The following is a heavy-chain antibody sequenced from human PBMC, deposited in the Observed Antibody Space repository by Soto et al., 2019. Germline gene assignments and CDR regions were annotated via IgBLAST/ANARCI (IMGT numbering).Heavy chain of an antibody. J-gene: IGHJ4*02. V-gene: IGHV3-15*01. Sequence: EVQLVESGGGLVEPGGSLRLTCAVSGAPFSGHWMSWVRQAPGKGLEWVARIKSKKDGGTIEYAAPVKGRLTISRDDARNELYKQMNSLKTEDTAIYYCTAETYCGGGSCPEYWGQGTLVTVSS. D-gene: IGHD2-15*01. CDR2: IKSKKDGGTI. CDR1: GAPFSGHW. CDR3: TAETYCGGGSCPEY.